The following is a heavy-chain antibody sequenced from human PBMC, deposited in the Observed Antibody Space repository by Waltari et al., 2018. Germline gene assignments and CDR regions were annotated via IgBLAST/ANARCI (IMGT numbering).Heavy chain of an antibody. CDR2: IYHSGSN. Sequence: QVQLQESGPGLVTPSETLSLPCGVSGYSISSGYYWGWIRQPPGKGLEWIGSIYHSGSNYYNPSLKSRVTISVDTSKNQFSLKLSSVTAADTAVYYCARHPDYGSGRFSYWGQGTLVTVSS. J-gene: IGHJ4*02. CDR3: ARHPDYGSGRFSY. V-gene: IGHV4-38-2*01. CDR1: GYSISSGYY. D-gene: IGHD3-10*01.